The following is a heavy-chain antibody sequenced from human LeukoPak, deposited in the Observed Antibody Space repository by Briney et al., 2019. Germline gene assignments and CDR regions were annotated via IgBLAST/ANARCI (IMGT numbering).Heavy chain of an antibody. J-gene: IGHJ6*02. D-gene: IGHD3-10*01. CDR3: ARDSFPREDFGELLSPYYYYGMDV. CDR1: GFTFSDYY. Sequence: PGGSLRLSCAASGFTFSDYYMYWIRQAPGKGLEWVSSISNTAGTIHYADSVKGRFTISRDNAKNSLYLQMNSLRVGDTAVYYCARDSFPREDFGELLSPYYYYGMDVWGQGTTVTVSS. CDR2: ISNTAGTI. V-gene: IGHV3-11*01.